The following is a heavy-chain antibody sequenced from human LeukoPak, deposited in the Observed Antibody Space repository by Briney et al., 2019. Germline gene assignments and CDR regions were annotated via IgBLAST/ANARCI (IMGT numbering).Heavy chain of an antibody. Sequence: GGSLRLSCAASGFTFSSYAMSWVRQAPGKGLEWVSAISGSGGSTYYADSVKGRFTISRDNSKNTLYLQMNSLRAEDTAVYYCARAYESYYYYYMDVWGKGTTVTISS. CDR1: GFTFSSYA. V-gene: IGHV3-23*01. CDR3: ARAYESYYYYYMDV. CDR2: ISGSGGST. D-gene: IGHD3-16*01. J-gene: IGHJ6*03.